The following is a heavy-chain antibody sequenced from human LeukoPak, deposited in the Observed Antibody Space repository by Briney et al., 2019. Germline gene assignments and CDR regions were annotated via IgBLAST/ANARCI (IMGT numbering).Heavy chain of an antibody. CDR1: GGSFSGYY. CDR2: VNHSGTA. J-gene: IGHJ3*02. D-gene: IGHD1-26*01. Sequence: SETLSLTCAVHGGSFSGYYWSWIRQPPGQGLEWIGEVNHSGTARYNPSLESRVSISVDTSKSQSSLNVYFVTAADTAVYYCASLNPFSGRRNAFDIWGQGAMVTVSS. CDR3: ASLNPFSGRRNAFDI. V-gene: IGHV4-34*01.